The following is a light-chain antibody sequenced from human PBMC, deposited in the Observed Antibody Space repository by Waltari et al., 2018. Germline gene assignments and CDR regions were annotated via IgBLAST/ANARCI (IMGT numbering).Light chain of an antibody. V-gene: IGKV3-20*01. CDR1: QSLTKRY. Sequence: VLTQSPGTLSLSPGERATLSCRTSQSLTKRYLAWYQQKPGKAPRLLIYGASSRAAGIPDRFSGSGSGTDFTLTISRLEPEYFAVYYCQQYGSSVLYTFGQGTNLEIK. CDR2: GAS. CDR3: QQYGSSVLYT. J-gene: IGKJ2*01.